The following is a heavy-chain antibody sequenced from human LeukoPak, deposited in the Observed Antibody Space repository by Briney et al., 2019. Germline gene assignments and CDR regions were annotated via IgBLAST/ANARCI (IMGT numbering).Heavy chain of an antibody. D-gene: IGHD2-2*01. V-gene: IGHV1-24*01. CDR2: FDPEDGET. CDR3: ATDPIRYAQDAFDI. Sequence: ASVKVSCKVSGYTLTELSMHWVRQAPGKGLEWMGGFDPEDGETIYAQKFQGRVTMTEDTSTDTAYMELSSLRSEDTAVYYCATDPIRYAQDAFDIWGQGTMVTVSS. CDR1: GYTLTELS. J-gene: IGHJ3*02.